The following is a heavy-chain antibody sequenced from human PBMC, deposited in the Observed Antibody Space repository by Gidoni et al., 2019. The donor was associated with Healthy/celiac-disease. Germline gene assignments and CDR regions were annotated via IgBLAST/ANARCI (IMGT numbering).Heavy chain of an antibody. CDR2: ISYDGSNK. CDR1: GFTFSSYG. D-gene: IGHD5-18*01. V-gene: IGHV3-30*18. Sequence: QVQLVESGGGVVQPGRSLRLSCAASGFTFSSYGMHWVRPAPGKGLEWVAVISYDGSNKYYADSVKGRFTISRDNSKNTLYLQMNSLRAEDTAVYYCAKERGYSYGYSFDYWGQGTLVTVSS. CDR3: AKERGYSYGYSFDY. J-gene: IGHJ4*02.